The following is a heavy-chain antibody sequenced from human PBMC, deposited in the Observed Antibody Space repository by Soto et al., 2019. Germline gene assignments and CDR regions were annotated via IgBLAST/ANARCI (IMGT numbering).Heavy chain of an antibody. Sequence: GASVKVSCKASGGTFSSYAISWVRQAPGQGLEWMGGIIPIFGTANYAQKFQGRVTITADESTSTAYMELRSLRSEDTAVYYCARSIAPGPRIYCSGGSCYLWFDPWGQGTLVTVSS. J-gene: IGHJ5*02. CDR3: ARSIAPGPRIYCSGGSCYLWFDP. D-gene: IGHD2-15*01. CDR2: IIPIFGTA. CDR1: GGTFSSYA. V-gene: IGHV1-69*13.